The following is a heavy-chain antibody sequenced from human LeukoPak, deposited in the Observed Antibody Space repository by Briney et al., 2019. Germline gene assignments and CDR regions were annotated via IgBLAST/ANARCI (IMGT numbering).Heavy chain of an antibody. V-gene: IGHV3-30-3*02. Sequence: PGGSLRLSCAASGFTFSAYAMHWVRQAPGKGLEWVAVISYDGSNKYYADSVKGRFTISRDNSKNTLYLQMNSLRAEDTAVYYCAKDLSPFYGDSERPFDYWGQGTLVTVSS. J-gene: IGHJ4*02. D-gene: IGHD4-17*01. CDR3: AKDLSPFYGDSERPFDY. CDR2: ISYDGSNK. CDR1: GFTFSAYA.